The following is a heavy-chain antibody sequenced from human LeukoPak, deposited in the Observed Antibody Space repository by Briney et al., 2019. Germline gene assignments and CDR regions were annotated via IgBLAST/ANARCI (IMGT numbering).Heavy chain of an antibody. Sequence: GGSLRLSCAASGFTFSSYAMHWVRQAPGTGLERVAVISYDGSNKYYADSVKGRLTISRDNSKNTLYLPMNRLRAEDTAVYYCARELAVAGDDAFDIWGQGTMVTVSS. CDR3: ARELAVAGDDAFDI. CDR1: GFTFSSYA. J-gene: IGHJ3*02. D-gene: IGHD6-19*01. V-gene: IGHV3-30*04. CDR2: ISYDGSNK.